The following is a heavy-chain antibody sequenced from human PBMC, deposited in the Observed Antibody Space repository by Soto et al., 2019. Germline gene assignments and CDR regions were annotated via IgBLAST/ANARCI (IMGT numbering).Heavy chain of an antibody. CDR2: INPYNGNT. CDR3: ARDAAVGLFDY. V-gene: IGHV1-18*01. CDR1: GYTFTSYG. J-gene: IGHJ4*02. D-gene: IGHD1-26*01. Sequence: QVKLVQSGAEVKKPGASVKVSCKASGYTFTSYGISWVRQAPGQGLEWMGWINPYNGNTKYAQKLQGRVTMTTAYMELRSLRSDDTAVYYCARDAAVGLFDYWGQGTLVTVSS.